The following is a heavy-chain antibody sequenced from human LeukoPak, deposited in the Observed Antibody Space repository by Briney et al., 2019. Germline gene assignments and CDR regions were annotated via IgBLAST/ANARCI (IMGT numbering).Heavy chain of an antibody. CDR1: GYSISSGYY. J-gene: IGHJ4*02. CDR3: ARMGGYYGSGSYYLNPFDY. D-gene: IGHD3-10*01. CDR2: IHHGGAI. Sequence: SETLSLTCAVSGYSISSGYYWGWIRQPPGKGLEWIGSIHHGGAIYYNPSLKSRVTISVDTSENQFSLKLTSVTAADTAVYYCARMGGYYGSGSYYLNPFDYWGQGTLVTVSS. V-gene: IGHV4-38-2*01.